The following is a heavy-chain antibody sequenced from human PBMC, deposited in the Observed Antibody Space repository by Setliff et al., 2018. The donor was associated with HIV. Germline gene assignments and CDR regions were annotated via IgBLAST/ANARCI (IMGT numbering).Heavy chain of an antibody. J-gene: IGHJ4*02. CDR1: GGSISSSSYY. CDR3: AAPRGMSTILVY. CDR2: IYTSGST. Sequence: PSETLSLTCTVSGGSISSSSYYWSWIRQPAGKGLEWIGHIYTSGSTNYNPSLKSRVTISVDTSKNQFSLKLNSVTAADTATYFCAAPRGMSTILVYWGRGTLVTVSS. D-gene: IGHD3-9*01. V-gene: IGHV4-61*09.